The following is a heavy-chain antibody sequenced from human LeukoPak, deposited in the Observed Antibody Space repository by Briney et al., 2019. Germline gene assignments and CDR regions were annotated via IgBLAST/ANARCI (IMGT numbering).Heavy chain of an antibody. CDR2: ISWNGGSI. CDR1: RFSFDDYA. J-gene: IGHJ2*01. Sequence: GGSLRLSCAASRFSFDDYAMHWVRQAPGNGLERVSRISWNGGSIGYADSVEGRFTISRDNARNSLYMQMNSLRVEDTALYYCAKDSRWPKSDWYFDLWGRGTLVTVSS. CDR3: AKDSRWPKSDWYFDL. V-gene: IGHV3-9*01. D-gene: IGHD4-23*01.